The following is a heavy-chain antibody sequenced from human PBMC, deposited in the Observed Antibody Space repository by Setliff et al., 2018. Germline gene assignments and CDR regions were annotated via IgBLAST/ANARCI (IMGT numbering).Heavy chain of an antibody. J-gene: IGHJ4*02. D-gene: IGHD6-6*01. V-gene: IGHV4-34*01. CDR1: GGTFRDYH. CDR2: INHRGST. CDR3: ARGRNIAARLLDS. Sequence: SETLSLTCAAYGGTFRDYHWTWIRQSPEKGLEWIGEINHRGSTHYNPSLKSRVTISIDTSKDQFSLKLISMTAADTAVYYCARGRNIAARLLDSWGQGTLVTVSS.